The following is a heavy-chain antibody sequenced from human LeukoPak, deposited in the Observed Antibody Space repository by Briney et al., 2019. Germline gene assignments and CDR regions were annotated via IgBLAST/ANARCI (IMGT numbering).Heavy chain of an antibody. D-gene: IGHD3-9*01. CDR1: GVTFSTYA. Sequence: PGRSLRLSCAGSGVTFSTYAMQWVRQAPGKGLEWVTVISYDGSNKYYADSVKGRYTISRDNSKNTLYLQMNSLRPEDSAVYYCARDQDALTGNGAFDIWGQGTMVTVPS. CDR2: ISYDGSNK. CDR3: ARDQDALTGNGAFDI. V-gene: IGHV3-30-3*01. J-gene: IGHJ3*02.